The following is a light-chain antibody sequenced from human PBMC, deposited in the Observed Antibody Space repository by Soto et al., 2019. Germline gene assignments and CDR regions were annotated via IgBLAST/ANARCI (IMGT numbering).Light chain of an antibody. CDR2: GAS. J-gene: IGKJ1*01. CDR1: QSVSSSY. Sequence: IVLTQSPGILSLSPGERATLSCRASQSVSSSYLAWYQQKPGQAPRLLIYGASSRATGIPDRFSASGTGTDFTLTISRLEPEDFAVYYCQQYSASPRTFGQGTKVDIK. CDR3: QQYSASPRT. V-gene: IGKV3-20*01.